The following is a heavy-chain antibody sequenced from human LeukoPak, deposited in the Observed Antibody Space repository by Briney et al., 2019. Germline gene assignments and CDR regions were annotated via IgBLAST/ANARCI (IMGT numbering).Heavy chain of an antibody. J-gene: IGHJ4*02. V-gene: IGHV1-58*01. CDR1: GFTFTSSA. CDR2: IVVGSGNT. Sequence: ASVKVSCKASGFTFTSSAVQWVRQARGQRLEWIGWIVVGSGNTNYAQKFQERVTITRDMSTSTAYMELSRLRSDDTAVYYCARAEGIAAAGDFDYWGQGTLVTVSS. D-gene: IGHD6-13*01. CDR3: ARAEGIAAAGDFDY.